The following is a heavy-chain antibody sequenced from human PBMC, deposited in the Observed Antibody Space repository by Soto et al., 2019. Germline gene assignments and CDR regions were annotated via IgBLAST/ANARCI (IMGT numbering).Heavy chain of an antibody. V-gene: IGHV1-69*13. D-gene: IGHD3-10*01. CDR3: ARGADGSGSYYDPPYYYYYGMDV. CDR2: IIPIFGTA. J-gene: IGHJ6*02. CDR1: GGTFSSYA. Sequence: ASVKVSCKASGGTFSSYAISWVRQAPGQGLEWMGGIIPIFGTANYAQKFQGRVTITADESTSTAYMELSSLRSEDTAVYYCARGADGSGSYYDPPYYYYYGMDVWGQGTTVTVSS.